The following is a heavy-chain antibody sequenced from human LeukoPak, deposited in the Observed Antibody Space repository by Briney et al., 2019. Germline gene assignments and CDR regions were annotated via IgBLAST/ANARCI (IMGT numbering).Heavy chain of an antibody. CDR1: GFTFDDYA. CDR3: AKGGGGRLIYYYYMDV. V-gene: IGHV3-9*03. CDR2: ITWNSDNI. Sequence: GGSLRLSCAVSGFTFDDYAMHWVRQAPGKGLEWVSGITWNSDNIEYADSVKGRFTISRDNAKNSLYLQMNSLRAEDMALYYCAKGGGGRLIYYYYMDVWGKGTTVTVSS. J-gene: IGHJ6*03. D-gene: IGHD3-16*01.